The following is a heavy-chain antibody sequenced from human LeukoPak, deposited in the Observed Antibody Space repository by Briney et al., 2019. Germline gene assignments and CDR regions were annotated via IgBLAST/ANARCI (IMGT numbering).Heavy chain of an antibody. CDR1: GFTFSSYG. V-gene: IGHV3-33*08. J-gene: IGHJ4*02. CDR3: ARGRGYCSGDSCYYDY. D-gene: IGHD2-15*01. CDR2: ISYDGSNK. Sequence: GGSLRLSCAASGFTFSSYGMHWVRQAPGKGLEWVAVISYDGSNKYYADSVKGRFTISRDNAENTLYLQMNSLRAEDTAVYYCARGRGYCSGDSCYYDYWGQGTLVTVSS.